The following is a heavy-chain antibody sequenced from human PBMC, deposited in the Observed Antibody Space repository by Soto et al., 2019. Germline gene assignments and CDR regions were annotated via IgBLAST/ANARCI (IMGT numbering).Heavy chain of an antibody. Sequence: PSETLSLTCAVSGGSISSSNWWSWVRQPPGKGLEWIGEINYSGSTNYNPSLKSRVTISVDTSKNQFSLKLSSVTAADTAVYYCARRPRIAARLPASHVYYYYYYMDVWGQGTTVTVAS. D-gene: IGHD6-6*01. CDR1: GGSISSSNW. CDR2: INYSGST. V-gene: IGHV4-4*02. CDR3: ARRPRIAARLPASHVYYYYYYMDV. J-gene: IGHJ6*03.